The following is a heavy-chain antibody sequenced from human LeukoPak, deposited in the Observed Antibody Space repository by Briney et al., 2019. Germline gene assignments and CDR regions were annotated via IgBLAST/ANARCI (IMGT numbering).Heavy chain of an antibody. CDR3: ARLSVAGTLYFDS. CDR1: GDSFSIYF. J-gene: IGHJ4*02. V-gene: IGHV4-59*08. Sequence: PSETLSLTCTVSGDSFSIYFWSWVRQPPGKGLEWIGYIYNSGITSYNPSLKSRVTISVDTSKNQFSLNLNSVTAADTAVYYCARLSVAGTLYFDSWGQGILATVSS. D-gene: IGHD6-19*01. CDR2: IYNSGIT.